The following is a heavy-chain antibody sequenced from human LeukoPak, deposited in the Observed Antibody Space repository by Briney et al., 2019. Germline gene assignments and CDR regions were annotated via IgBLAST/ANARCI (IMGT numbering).Heavy chain of an antibody. CDR1: GFTFDDYG. D-gene: IGHD3-22*01. CDR3: ARVQHYYDSSGYYSY. J-gene: IGHJ4*02. CDR2: INWNGGST. V-gene: IGHV3-20*04. Sequence: GGSLRLSCAASGFTFDDYGMSWVRQAPGKGLEWVSGINWNGGSTGYADSVKGRFTISRDNAKNSLYLQMNSLRAEDTALYYCARVQHYYDSSGYYSYWDQGTLVTVSS.